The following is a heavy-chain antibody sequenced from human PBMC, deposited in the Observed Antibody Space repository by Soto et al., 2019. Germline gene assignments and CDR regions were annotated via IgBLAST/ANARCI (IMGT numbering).Heavy chain of an antibody. J-gene: IGHJ4*02. CDR1: GFTFSSYA. V-gene: IGHV3-30-3*01. D-gene: IGHD6-19*01. Sequence: QVQLVESGGGVVQPGRSLRLSCAASGFTFSSYAMHWVRQAPGKGLEWVAVISYDGSNKYYADSVKGRFTISRANSKNTLYLQMNSLRAEDTAVYYCARSVAVAGTPFDYWGQGNLVTVSS. CDR2: ISYDGSNK. CDR3: ARSVAVAGTPFDY.